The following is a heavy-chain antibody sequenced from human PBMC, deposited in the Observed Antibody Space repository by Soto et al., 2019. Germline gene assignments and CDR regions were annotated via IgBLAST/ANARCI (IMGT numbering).Heavy chain of an antibody. CDR3: ARGRGHFNN. J-gene: IGHJ4*02. D-gene: IGHD3-10*01. CDR1: GFSLSSSGEG. V-gene: IGHV2-5*02. Sequence: QITLKESGPTQVKATQTLTLTCVVSGFSLSSSGEGVGWFRQPPGQALEWLALIYWDDDKRFRPSLKNRLTITKDISKNQVVLTMTNMAPLDTATYSCARGRGHFNNWGPGTLVTVSS. CDR2: IYWDDDK.